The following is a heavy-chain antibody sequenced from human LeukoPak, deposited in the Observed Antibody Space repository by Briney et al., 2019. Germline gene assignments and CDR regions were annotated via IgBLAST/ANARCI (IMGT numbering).Heavy chain of an antibody. Sequence: SETLSLTCTVCGRSICSHYWRWLPHPPGKRREWIGYIYYSGSTNHNPSLKSRVTISVDTSKNQFSLKLSSVTAADTAVYYCARRGIAAAGTFDYWGQGTLVTVSS. D-gene: IGHD6-13*01. CDR3: ARRGIAAAGTFDY. CDR2: IYYSGST. J-gene: IGHJ4*02. V-gene: IGHV4-59*08. CDR1: GRSICSHY.